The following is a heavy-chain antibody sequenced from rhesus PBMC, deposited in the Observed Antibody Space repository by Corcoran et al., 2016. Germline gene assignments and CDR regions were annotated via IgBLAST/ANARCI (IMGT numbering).Heavy chain of an antibody. CDR1: GFTFSSYW. CDR3: AKSVRGYWIDY. J-gene: IGHJ4*01. Sequence: EVQLVESGGGLAKPGGSLRLSCAASGFTFSSYWMNWVRQAPGKGLEWVSAIKSGGGSTYYADSGKGRFTISRDNSKNTLSLQMNSLRAEDTAVYYCAKSVRGYWIDYWGQGVLVTVSS. CDR2: IKSGGGST. V-gene: IGHV3S25*01. D-gene: IGHD5-42*01.